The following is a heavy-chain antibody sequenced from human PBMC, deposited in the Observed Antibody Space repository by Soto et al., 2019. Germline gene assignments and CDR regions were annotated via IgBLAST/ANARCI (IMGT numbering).Heavy chain of an antibody. Sequence: ASVKVSCKASGNSFTSYGVSWVRQAPGQGLEWMGWISVTTGNTNYAQKFQGRVSMTTDTSTSTAHMELRSLRSDDTAVYYCARDSVVATTTGDYWGQGTLVTVSS. D-gene: IGHD5-12*01. V-gene: IGHV1-18*01. J-gene: IGHJ4*02. CDR2: ISVTTGNT. CDR3: ARDSVVATTTGDY. CDR1: GNSFTSYG.